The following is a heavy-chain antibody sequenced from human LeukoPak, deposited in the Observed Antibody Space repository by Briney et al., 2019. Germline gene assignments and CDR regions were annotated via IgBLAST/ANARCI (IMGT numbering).Heavy chain of an antibody. Sequence: GGSLRLSCAASRFTFSSYAMSWVRQAPGKGLVWVSAIIGDGAGTYYTDSGKGRVTIARYTFKNTLYLQMNSLRDDDTAVYLCVKWDRPRAFDIWGRGTVVTVSS. CDR2: IIGDGAGT. J-gene: IGHJ3*02. CDR3: VKWDRPRAFDI. CDR1: RFTFSSYA. V-gene: IGHV3-23*01. D-gene: IGHD1-26*01.